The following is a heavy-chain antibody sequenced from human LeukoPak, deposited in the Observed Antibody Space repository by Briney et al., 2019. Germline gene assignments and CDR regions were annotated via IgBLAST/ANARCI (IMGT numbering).Heavy chain of an antibody. CDR3: AKVGDIVVVPAAMPAFFDY. Sequence: GVFLRLSCAASGFTFSSYAMSWVRQAPGKGLEWVAAISGRGGSTYCADSVKGRFTISRDNSKNTLYLQMNSLRAEDTAVYYCAKVGDIVVVPAAMPAFFDYWGQGTLVTVSS. V-gene: IGHV3-23*01. J-gene: IGHJ4*02. D-gene: IGHD2-2*01. CDR1: GFTFSSYA. CDR2: ISGRGGST.